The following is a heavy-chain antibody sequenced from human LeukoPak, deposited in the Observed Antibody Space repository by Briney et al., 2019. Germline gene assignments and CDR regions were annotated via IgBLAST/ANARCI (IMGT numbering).Heavy chain of an antibody. CDR2: INPNSGGT. CDR1: GGAFSSYA. Sequence: GASVKVSCKASGGAFSSYAISWVRQAPGQGLEWMGWINPNSGGTNYAQKFQGRVTMTRDTSISTAYMELSRLRSDDTAVYYCARESGSYPYFAYWGQGTLVTVSS. J-gene: IGHJ4*02. D-gene: IGHD1-26*01. CDR3: ARESGSYPYFAY. V-gene: IGHV1-2*02.